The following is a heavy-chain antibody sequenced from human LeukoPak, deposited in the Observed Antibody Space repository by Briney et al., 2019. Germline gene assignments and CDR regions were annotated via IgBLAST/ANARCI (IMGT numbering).Heavy chain of an antibody. D-gene: IGHD6-19*01. J-gene: IGHJ4*02. Sequence: SQTLSLTCTVSGGAISRGGYYWSWIRQHPGKGLAWIGYIDYSGSTYYNPSLKSRVTISVDTSKNQFSLKLSSVTAADTAVYYCARDGAAVAGRGFDYWGQGTLVTVSS. CDR3: ARDGAAVAGRGFDY. CDR1: GGAISRGGYY. V-gene: IGHV4-31*03. CDR2: IDYSGST.